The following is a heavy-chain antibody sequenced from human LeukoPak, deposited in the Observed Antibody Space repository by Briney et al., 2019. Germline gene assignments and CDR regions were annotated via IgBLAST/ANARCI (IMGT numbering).Heavy chain of an antibody. D-gene: IGHD2-21*02. CDR1: GYTFTSYG. CDR2: ISAYNGNT. V-gene: IGHV1-18*01. J-gene: IGHJ6*03. CDR3: ARVYCGGDCYLVGYYYYYYMDV. Sequence: ASVKVSCKASGYTFTSYGISWVRQAPGQGLEWMGWISAYNGNTNYAQKLQGRVTMTTDTSTSTAYMELRSLRSDDTAVYYCARVYCGGDCYLVGYYYYYYMDVWGKGTTVTVSS.